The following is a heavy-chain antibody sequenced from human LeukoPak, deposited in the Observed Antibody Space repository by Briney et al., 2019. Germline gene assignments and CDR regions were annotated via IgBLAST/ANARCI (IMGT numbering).Heavy chain of an antibody. D-gene: IGHD3-3*01. J-gene: IGHJ6*03. CDR3: ARVKRSGIFGVVIIYYYYMDV. Sequence: PSETLSLTCTVSGGSISSSSYYWGWIRQPPGKGLEWIGSIYYSGSTYYNPSLKSRVTISVDTSKNQFSLKLSSVTAADTAVYYCARVKRSGIFGVVIIYYYYMDVWGKGTTVTVSS. CDR1: GGSISSSSYY. V-gene: IGHV4-39*07. CDR2: IYYSGST.